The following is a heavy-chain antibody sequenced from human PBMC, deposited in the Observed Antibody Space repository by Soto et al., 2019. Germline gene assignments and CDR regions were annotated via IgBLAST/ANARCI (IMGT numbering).Heavy chain of an antibody. Sequence: QVQLVQSGAEVKKPGASVKVSCKASGYTFTSYGISWVRQAPGQGLEWMGWISAYTGNTNYAQKLQGRVIMTTDTSTSTAYMELRSLSSDDTAVYYCARDHLGRQLVPDDFDYWGQGTLVTVSS. D-gene: IGHD6-13*01. CDR2: ISAYTGNT. J-gene: IGHJ4*02. V-gene: IGHV1-18*01. CDR1: GYTFTSYG. CDR3: ARDHLGRQLVPDDFDY.